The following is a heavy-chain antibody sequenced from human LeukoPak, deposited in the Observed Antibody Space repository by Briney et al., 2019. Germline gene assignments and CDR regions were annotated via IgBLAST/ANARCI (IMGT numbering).Heavy chain of an antibody. CDR2: IIPIFGTA. CDR3: ARGGPYISWFGELYVG. D-gene: IGHD3-10*01. J-gene: IGHJ4*02. Sequence: ASVKVSCKASGGTFSSYAISWVRQAPGQGLEWMGGIIPIFGTANYAQKFQGRVTITADESTSTAYMELSSLRSEDTAVYYCARGGPYISWFGELYVGWGQGTLVTVSS. CDR1: GGTFSSYA. V-gene: IGHV1-69*13.